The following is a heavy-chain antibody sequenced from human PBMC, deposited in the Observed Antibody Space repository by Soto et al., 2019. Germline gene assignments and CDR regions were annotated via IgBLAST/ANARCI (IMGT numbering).Heavy chain of an antibody. V-gene: IGHV5-10-1*01. CDR3: ARQIYDSDTGPNSQYYFDS. Sequence: PGESLKISCKGSGYSFAGYWITWVRQKPGKGLEWMGRIDPSDSQTYYSPSFRGHVTISVTKSITTVFLQWSSLRASDTAMYYCARQIYDSDTGPNSQYYFDSWGQGTPVIVSS. CDR1: GYSFAGYW. J-gene: IGHJ4*02. D-gene: IGHD3-22*01. CDR2: IDPSDSQT.